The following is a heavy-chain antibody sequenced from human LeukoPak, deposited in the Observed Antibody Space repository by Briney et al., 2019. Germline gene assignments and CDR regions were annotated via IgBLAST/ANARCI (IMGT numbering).Heavy chain of an antibody. J-gene: IGHJ4*02. CDR3: AKETRRITMIVVALTGRGSFDY. Sequence: PGGSLRLSCVASGVTFSNYWMHWVRQPPGKGLEWVSAISGSGGSTYYADSVKGRFTISRDNSKNTLYLQMNSLRAEDTAVYYCAKETRRITMIVVALTGRGSFDYWGQGTLVTVSS. D-gene: IGHD3-22*01. CDR1: GVTFSNYW. CDR2: ISGSGGST. V-gene: IGHV3-23*01.